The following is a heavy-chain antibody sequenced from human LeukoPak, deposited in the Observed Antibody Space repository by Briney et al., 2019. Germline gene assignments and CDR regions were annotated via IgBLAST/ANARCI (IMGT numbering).Heavy chain of an antibody. D-gene: IGHD6-13*01. Sequence: SETLSLTCTVSGGSISSSSYYWGWIRQPPGKGLEWIGYIHYTGNTYYNPSLKSRVTISVDTSKNQFSLKLSSVTAADTAVYYCARFNPAGQQDWFDPWGQGALDTVSS. CDR3: ARFNPAGQQDWFDP. CDR1: GGSISSSSYY. CDR2: IHYTGNT. J-gene: IGHJ5*02. V-gene: IGHV4-31*03.